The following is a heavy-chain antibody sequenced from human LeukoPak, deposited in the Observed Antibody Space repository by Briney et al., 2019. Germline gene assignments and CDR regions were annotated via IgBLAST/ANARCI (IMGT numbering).Heavy chain of an antibody. Sequence: GGSLRLSCAASGFTVSSNYMSWVRQAPGKGLEWVSVIYGGGSTYYADSVKGRFTISRDNSKNTLYLQMNSLRAEDTAVYYCARVARHDYTYYPGGNYFDYWGQGTLVTVSS. D-gene: IGHD4-11*01. CDR2: IYGGGST. J-gene: IGHJ4*02. V-gene: IGHV3-53*01. CDR1: GFTVSSNY. CDR3: ARVARHDYTYYPGGNYFDY.